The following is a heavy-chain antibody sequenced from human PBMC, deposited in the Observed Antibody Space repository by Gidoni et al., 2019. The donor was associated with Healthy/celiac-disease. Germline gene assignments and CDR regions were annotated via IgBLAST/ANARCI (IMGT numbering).Heavy chain of an antibody. Sequence: QVQLVQSGAEVNKPGASVKVSCKASGYTFPSSYMHCVRQAPGQGLELMGIINPSGGRTSYEQKCQGRVTMTRDTSTSTVYMELSSLRSEDTAVYYCARAAKDCSGGSCYSYIDYWGQGTLVTVSS. CDR2: INPSGGRT. CDR1: GYTFPSSY. V-gene: IGHV1-46*01. D-gene: IGHD2-15*01. CDR3: ARAAKDCSGGSCYSYIDY. J-gene: IGHJ4*02.